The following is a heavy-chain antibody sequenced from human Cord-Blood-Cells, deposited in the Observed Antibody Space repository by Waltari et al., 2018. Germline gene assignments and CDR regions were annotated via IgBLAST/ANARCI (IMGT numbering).Heavy chain of an antibody. CDR2: IYRGGST. D-gene: IGHD6-19*01. CDR1: GFTVSSNY. CDR3: ATNMGAGAGTFDY. J-gene: IGHJ4*02. Sequence: EVQLVESGGGLIQPGGSLRLSCAASGFTVSSNYMSWVRQAPGKGLEGESGIYRGGSTDYAGSVKGRFTISRDNSKNTLYLQMNSLRAEDTAVYYWATNMGAGAGTFDYWGQGTLVTVSS. V-gene: IGHV3-53*01.